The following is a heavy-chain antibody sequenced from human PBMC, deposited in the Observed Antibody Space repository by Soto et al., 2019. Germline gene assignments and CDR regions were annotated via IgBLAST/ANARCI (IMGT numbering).Heavy chain of an antibody. CDR1: GFTFGDYA. CDR3: TGRQYSSGWYRRDY. D-gene: IGHD6-19*01. CDR2: IRSKAYGGTT. J-gene: IGHJ4*02. Sequence: SLRLSCTASGFTFGDYAMSWFRQAPGKGLEWVGFIRSKAYGGTTEYAASVKGRFTISRDDSKSIAYLQMNSLKTEDTAVYYCTGRQYSSGWYRRDYWGQGTLVTVSS. V-gene: IGHV3-49*03.